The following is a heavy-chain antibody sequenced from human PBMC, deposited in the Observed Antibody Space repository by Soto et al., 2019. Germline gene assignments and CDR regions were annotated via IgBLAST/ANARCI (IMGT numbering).Heavy chain of an antibody. Sequence: EVQLVESGGGLVKPGGSLRLSCAASGFTFIRYSMNWVRQAPGKGLEWVSSISSSSSYIYYADSVKGRFTIARDNAKNSLYLQMNSLRAEDTAVYYCARVLAVAGTLLIDYWGQGTLVTVSS. J-gene: IGHJ4*02. CDR3: ARVLAVAGTLLIDY. V-gene: IGHV3-21*01. CDR1: GFTFIRYS. D-gene: IGHD6-19*01. CDR2: ISSSSSYI.